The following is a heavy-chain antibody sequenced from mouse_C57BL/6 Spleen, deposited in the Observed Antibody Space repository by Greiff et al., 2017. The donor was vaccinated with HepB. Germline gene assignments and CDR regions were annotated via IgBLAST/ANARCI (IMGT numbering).Heavy chain of an antibody. D-gene: IGHD2-2*01. J-gene: IGHJ2*01. CDR1: GYSITSGYY. CDR2: ISYDGSN. V-gene: IGHV3-6*01. CDR3: AEAMVTTIGFDY. Sequence: ESGPGLVKPSQSLSLTCSVTGYSITSGYYWNWIRQFPGNKLEWMGYISYDGSNNYNPSLKNRISITRDTSKNQFFLKLNSVTTEDTATYYCAEAMVTTIGFDYWGQGTTLTVSS.